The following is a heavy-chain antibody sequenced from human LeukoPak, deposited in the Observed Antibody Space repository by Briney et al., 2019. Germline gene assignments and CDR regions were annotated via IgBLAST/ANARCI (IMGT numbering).Heavy chain of an antibody. Sequence: GGSLRLSCAAPGFIFDDYAIHWVRQAPGKGLEWVSLISGDGGSTFYADFVKGRFTISRDNSKNSLYLQMSSLRSEDTALYYCARESERSGWYDYWGQGTLVTVSS. CDR3: ARESERSGWYDY. J-gene: IGHJ4*02. V-gene: IGHV3-43*02. CDR2: ISGDGGST. D-gene: IGHD6-19*01. CDR1: GFIFDDYA.